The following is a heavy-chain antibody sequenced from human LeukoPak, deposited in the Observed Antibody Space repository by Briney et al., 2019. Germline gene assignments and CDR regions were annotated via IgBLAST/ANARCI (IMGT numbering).Heavy chain of an antibody. D-gene: IGHD2-8*02. V-gene: IGHV3-23*01. CDR3: AKPPTGGVCL. Sequence: GGSLRLSCAASGFTFSSYAMGWVRQAPGKGLERVSAISGSGGSTYYADSVKGRFTISRDNSKNTLYLQMNSLRAEDTAVYYCAKPPTGGVCLWGQGTLVTVSS. CDR1: GFTFSSYA. CDR2: ISGSGGST. J-gene: IGHJ4*02.